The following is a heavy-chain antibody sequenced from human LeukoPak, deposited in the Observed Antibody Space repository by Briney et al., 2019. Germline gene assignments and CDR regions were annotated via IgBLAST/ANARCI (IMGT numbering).Heavy chain of an antibody. CDR3: ATRGITGTTSLSY. D-gene: IGHD1-7*01. V-gene: IGHV1-24*01. CDR1: GYTLTELS. J-gene: IGHJ4*02. CDR2: FDPEDGET. Sequence: ASVKVSCEVSGYTLTELSMHWVRQAPGKGLEWMGGFDPEDGETIYAQKFQGRVTMTEDTSTDTAYMELSSLRSEDTAVYYCATRGITGTTSLSYWGQGTLVTVSS.